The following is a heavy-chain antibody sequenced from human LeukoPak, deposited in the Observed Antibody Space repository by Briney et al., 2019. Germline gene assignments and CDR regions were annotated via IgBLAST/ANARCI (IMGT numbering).Heavy chain of an antibody. CDR1: GYSFTSYW. D-gene: IGHD6-13*01. V-gene: IGHV5-51*01. CDR2: IYPGDSDT. J-gene: IGHJ5*02. Sequence: GESLKISCKGSGYSFTSYWIGWVRQMPGKGLEWMGIIYPGDSDTRYSPSFQGQVTISADKSISTAYLQWSSLKASDTAMYYCARLVEYSSSWYNWFDPWGQGTLVTVSS. CDR3: ARLVEYSSSWYNWFDP.